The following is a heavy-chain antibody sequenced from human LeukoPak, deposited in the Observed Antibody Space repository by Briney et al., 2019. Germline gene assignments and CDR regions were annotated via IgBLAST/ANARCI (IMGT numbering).Heavy chain of an antibody. CDR1: GFTFSDYY. Sequence: GGSLGLSCAASGFTFSDYYMSWIRQAPGKGLEWVSYISSSGSTIYYADSVKGRFTFSRDNAKNSLYLQMNSLRAEDTAVYYCAVLAARKLFDPWGQGTLVTVSS. J-gene: IGHJ5*02. V-gene: IGHV3-11*01. CDR2: ISSSGSTI. D-gene: IGHD6-6*01. CDR3: AVLAARKLFDP.